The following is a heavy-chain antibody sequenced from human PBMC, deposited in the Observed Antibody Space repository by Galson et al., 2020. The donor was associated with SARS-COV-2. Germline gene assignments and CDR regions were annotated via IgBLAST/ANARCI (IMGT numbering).Heavy chain of an antibody. J-gene: IGHJ4*02. V-gene: IGHV3-33*06. CDR1: GFTFSSYG. D-gene: IGHD4-17*01. CDR3: AKEGGYGDYGLGLDD. CDR2: IWYDGSNK. Sequence: GGSLRLSCAASGFTFSSYGMHWVRQAPGKGLEWVAVIWYDGSNKYYADSVKGRFTISRDNSKNTLYLQMNSLRAEDTAVYYCAKEGGYGDYGLGLDDWGQGTLVTVSS.